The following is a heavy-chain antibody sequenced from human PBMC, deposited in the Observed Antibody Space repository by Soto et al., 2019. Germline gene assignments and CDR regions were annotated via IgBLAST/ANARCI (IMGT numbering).Heavy chain of an antibody. CDR2: ISDSGATT. V-gene: IGHV3-23*01. Sequence: SLRLSCPASGFPFGQNAMSWVRQAPGKGLEWVSGISDSGATTYYADSVRGRFTISRDNSKNTLYLQMKSLRAEDSASYYCAKEATISGSFASWGQGALVTVSS. CDR3: AKEATISGSFAS. CDR1: GFPFGQNA. D-gene: IGHD1-26*01. J-gene: IGHJ4*02.